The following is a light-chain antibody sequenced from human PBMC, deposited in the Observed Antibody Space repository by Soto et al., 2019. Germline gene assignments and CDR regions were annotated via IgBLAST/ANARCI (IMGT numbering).Light chain of an antibody. Sequence: QSVLAQPPSVSGAPGQRVTISCTGRSSNIGAGYDVHWYKQLPGTAPRLLIYGNSNRPSGVPDRFSGSKSGTSASLAITGLQAEDEADYYCQSYDNSLKIVVGGWTKVTVL. CDR1: SSNIGAGYD. CDR3: QSYDNSLKIV. CDR2: GNS. V-gene: IGLV1-40*01. J-gene: IGLJ3*02.